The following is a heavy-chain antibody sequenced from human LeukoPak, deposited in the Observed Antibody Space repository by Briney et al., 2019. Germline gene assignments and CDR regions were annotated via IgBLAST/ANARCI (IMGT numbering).Heavy chain of an antibody. CDR3: AKGDRNGWYFDY. CDR1: GFVFSTYA. D-gene: IGHD6-19*01. J-gene: IGHJ4*02. CDR2: ISYDGRYK. Sequence: GGSLRLSCAASGFVFSTYAMHWVRQAPGKGLEWVAVISYDGRYKYYADSVKGRFTISRDNSKDSLFLQMNHLRAEDTALYHCAKGDRNGWYFDYWGLGTLVTVSS. V-gene: IGHV3-30*04.